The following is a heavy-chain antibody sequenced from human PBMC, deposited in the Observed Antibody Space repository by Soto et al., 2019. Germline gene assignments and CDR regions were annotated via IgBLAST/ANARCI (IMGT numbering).Heavy chain of an antibody. CDR2: INHSGNT. V-gene: IGHV4-34*01. D-gene: IGHD3-22*01. J-gene: IGHJ4*02. CDR1: GASSVTYY. CDR3: ARVSDSRGYFLPY. Sequence: PSETLSLTCAVHGASSVTYYWTWIRQPPGKGLEWIGEINHSGNTNYNPSLKTRVTTSVDTSKNQFSLKLTSVTAADTAIYYCARVSDSRGYFLPYWGQGVLVTVSS.